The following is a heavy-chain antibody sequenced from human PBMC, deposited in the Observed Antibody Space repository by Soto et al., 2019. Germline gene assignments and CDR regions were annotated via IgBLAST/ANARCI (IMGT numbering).Heavy chain of an antibody. CDR3: AGFYDSSGYYYNYYYYYGMDV. CDR2: INHSGST. V-gene: IGHV4-34*01. CDR1: GGSFSGYY. Sequence: SETLSLTCSVYGGSFSGYYWSWIRQPPGKGLEWIGEINHSGSTNYNPSLKSRVTISVDTSKNQFSLKLSSVTAADTAVYYCAGFYDSSGYYYNYYYYYGMDVWGQGTTVTVSS. J-gene: IGHJ6*02. D-gene: IGHD3-22*01.